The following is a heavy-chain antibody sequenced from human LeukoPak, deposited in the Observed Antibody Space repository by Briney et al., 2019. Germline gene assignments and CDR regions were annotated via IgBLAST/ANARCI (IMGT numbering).Heavy chain of an antibody. CDR1: GGTFSSYA. CDR3: ARDGTAGTSLYNWFDP. V-gene: IGHV1-69*01. Sequence: ASVKVSCKASGGTFSSYAISWVRQAPGQGLEWMGGIIPIFGTANYAQKFQGRVTITADESTSTAYMGLSSLRSEDTAVYYCARDGTAGTSLYNWFDPWGQGTLVTVSS. CDR2: IIPIFGTA. D-gene: IGHD2-2*01. J-gene: IGHJ5*02.